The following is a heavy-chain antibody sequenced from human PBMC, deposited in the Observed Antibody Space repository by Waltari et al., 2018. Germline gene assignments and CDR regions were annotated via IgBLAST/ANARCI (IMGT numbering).Heavy chain of an antibody. CDR1: GFTFSSYS. CDR2: ISSSSSYI. Sequence: EVQLVESGGGLVKPGGSLRLSCAASGFTFSSYSMNWVRQAPGKGLEWVSSISSSSSYIYYADSVKGRFTIYGDNAKNSLYLQMNSLRAEDTAVYYCARDRSLYDILTGYYYGMDVWGQGTTVTVSS. D-gene: IGHD3-9*01. CDR3: ARDRSLYDILTGYYYGMDV. V-gene: IGHV3-21*01. J-gene: IGHJ6*02.